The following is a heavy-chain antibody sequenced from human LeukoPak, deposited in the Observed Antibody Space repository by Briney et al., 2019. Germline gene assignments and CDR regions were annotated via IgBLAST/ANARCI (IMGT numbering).Heavy chain of an antibody. CDR2: INHSGST. D-gene: IGHD6-25*01. Sequence: SETLSLTCAVYGGSFSGYYWSWIRQPPGKGLEWIGEINHSGSTYYNPSLKSRVTISVDTSKNQFSLKLSSVTAADTAVYYCAAQSGPLDFWGQGILVPVSS. J-gene: IGHJ4*02. V-gene: IGHV4-34*01. CDR1: GGSFSGYY. CDR3: AAQSGPLDF.